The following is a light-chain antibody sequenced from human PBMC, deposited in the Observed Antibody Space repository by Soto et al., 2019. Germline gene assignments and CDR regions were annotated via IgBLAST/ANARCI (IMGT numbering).Light chain of an antibody. CDR3: QQYGSSSYT. Sequence: EIVLTQSPGTLSLSPGERATLSCRASQSVSSSYLAWYQQKPGQAPRLLIYGASSRATGIPDRFSGSGSGTDFTLTISRLESEDFVVYYCQQYGSSSYTFGQGTKVDI. V-gene: IGKV3-20*01. CDR1: QSVSSSY. J-gene: IGKJ2*01. CDR2: GAS.